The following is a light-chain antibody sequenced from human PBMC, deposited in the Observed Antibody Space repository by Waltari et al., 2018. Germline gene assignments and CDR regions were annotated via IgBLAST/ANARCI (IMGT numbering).Light chain of an antibody. J-gene: IGLJ2*01. V-gene: IGLV2-8*01. CDR2: EVN. CDR3: TSHAVGSDPHVV. Sequence: QSALTQPPSASGSPGQSVTISCTGTSNDVGGYNYISWYQQHPRKAPKRMIFEVNKRPAGAPERFSDAKSASAAALPVSVRQGGDEADYSCTSHAVGSDPHVVFGGGTKLTGL. CDR1: SNDVGGYNY.